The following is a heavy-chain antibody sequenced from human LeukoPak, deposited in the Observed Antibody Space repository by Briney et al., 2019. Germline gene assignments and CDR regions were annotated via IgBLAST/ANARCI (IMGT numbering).Heavy chain of an antibody. D-gene: IGHD3-10*01. J-gene: IGHJ4*02. CDR3: AKDRDGSGSPYYFDY. V-gene: IGHV3-23*01. CDR1: RFTFSSYA. Sequence: GGSLRLSCAASRFTFSSYAMSWVRQAPGKGLEWVSALTSSGGSTYYADSVKGRFTTSRDNSKNPLYLQMNSLGAENTAVYYCAKDRDGSGSPYYFDYWGQGTLVTVSS. CDR2: LTSSGGST.